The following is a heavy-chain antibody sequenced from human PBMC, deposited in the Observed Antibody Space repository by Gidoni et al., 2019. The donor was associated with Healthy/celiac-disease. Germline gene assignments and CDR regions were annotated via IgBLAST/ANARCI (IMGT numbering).Heavy chain of an antibody. CDR3: AKGLFGVVTPFDY. CDR1: GFTVSDYY. D-gene: IGHD3-3*01. Sequence: QVQLVESGGGLVKPGGSLRLACAAAGFTVSDYYMSWIRQAPGKGLEWVSYISSSSSYTNYADSVKGRFTISRDNAKNSLYLQLNSLRAEDTAVYYCAKGLFGVVTPFDYWGQGTLVTVSS. CDR2: ISSSSSYT. J-gene: IGHJ4*02. V-gene: IGHV3-11*06.